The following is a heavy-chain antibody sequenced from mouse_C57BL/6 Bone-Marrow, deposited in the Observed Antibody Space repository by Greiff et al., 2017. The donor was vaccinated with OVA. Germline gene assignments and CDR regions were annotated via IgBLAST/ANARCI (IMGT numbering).Heavy chain of an antibody. Sequence: EVKVVESGGGLVQPGGSMKLSCVASGFTFSNYWMNWVRQSPEKGLEWVAQIRLKSDNYATHYAESVKGRFTISRDDSKSSVYLQMNNLRAEDTGIYYCTYYYGIPYYFDYWGQGTTLTVSS. CDR3: TYYYGIPYYFDY. D-gene: IGHD1-1*01. J-gene: IGHJ2*01. CDR2: IRLKSDNYAT. CDR1: GFTFSNYW. V-gene: IGHV6-3*01.